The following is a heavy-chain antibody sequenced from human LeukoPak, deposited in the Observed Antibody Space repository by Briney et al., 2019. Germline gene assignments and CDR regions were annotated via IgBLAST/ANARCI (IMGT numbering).Heavy chain of an antibody. CDR1: AITFSSHA. D-gene: IGHD5-18*01. V-gene: IGHV3-23*01. Sequence: GGSLRLSCEVSAITFSSHAMSWVRQAPGKGLEWVSSISGSGATTYYADSVKGRFTISRDDSKNTLYLQMNSLRAEDTAVYYCARDPNTSLDYWGQGTLVTVSS. CDR3: ARDPNTSLDY. CDR2: ISGSGATT. J-gene: IGHJ4*02.